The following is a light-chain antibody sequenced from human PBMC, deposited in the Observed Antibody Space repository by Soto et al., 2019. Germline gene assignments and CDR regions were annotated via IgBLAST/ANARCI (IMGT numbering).Light chain of an antibody. Sequence: EIVWTQSPGTLSLSPGERATLSCRASQSVSSSYLAWYQQKPGQAPRLLIYGASSRATGIPDRFSGSGSGTHFTLTISRLETEDFAVYYCQQYGSSPRYTFGQGTKLEIK. CDR2: GAS. J-gene: IGKJ2*01. V-gene: IGKV3-20*01. CDR3: QQYGSSPRYT. CDR1: QSVSSSY.